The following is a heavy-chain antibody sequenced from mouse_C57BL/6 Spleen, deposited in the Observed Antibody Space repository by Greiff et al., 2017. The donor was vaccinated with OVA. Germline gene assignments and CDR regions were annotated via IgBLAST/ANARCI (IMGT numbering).Heavy chain of an antibody. Sequence: QVQLKQSGPELVKPGASVKISCKASGYSFTSYYIHWVKQRPGQGLEWIGWIYPGSGNTKYNEKFKGKATLTADTSSSTAYMQLSSLTSEDSAVYYCAPLTTVVEEGFAYWGQGTLVTVSA. CDR1: GYSFTSYY. V-gene: IGHV1-66*01. CDR3: APLTTVVEEGFAY. D-gene: IGHD1-1*01. J-gene: IGHJ3*01. CDR2: IYPGSGNT.